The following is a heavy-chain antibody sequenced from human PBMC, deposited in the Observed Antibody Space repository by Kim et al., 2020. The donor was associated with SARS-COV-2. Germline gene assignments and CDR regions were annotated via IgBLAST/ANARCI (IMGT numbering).Heavy chain of an antibody. CDR1: GGSISGYY. V-gene: IGHV4-59*08. CDR2: IYYTGRT. CDR3: ARHVSSGYDY. Sequence: SETLSLTCAVSGGSISGYYWSWIRQPPGKGLDWIAYIYYTGRTKYNPSLESRVTISVDTSKNQFSLKLSSVTATYTAVYYCARHVSSGYDYWGQGSLVTVSS. J-gene: IGHJ4*02. D-gene: IGHD3-22*01.